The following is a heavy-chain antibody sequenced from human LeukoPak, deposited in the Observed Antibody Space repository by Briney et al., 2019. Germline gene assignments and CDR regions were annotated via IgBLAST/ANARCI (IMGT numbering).Heavy chain of an antibody. CDR1: GGSMSSGRVC. D-gene: IGHD3-22*01. J-gene: IGHJ4*02. Sequence: SETLSLTCTVSGGSMSSGRVCWSWIRQPAGKGLEWIGRIYTSGSTNYNPSLKSRVTMSVDTPKNQFSLKLNSVTAADTAVYYCARSSSGYRDYWGQGTLVTVSS. CDR3: ARSSSGYRDY. V-gene: IGHV4-61*02. CDR2: IYTSGST.